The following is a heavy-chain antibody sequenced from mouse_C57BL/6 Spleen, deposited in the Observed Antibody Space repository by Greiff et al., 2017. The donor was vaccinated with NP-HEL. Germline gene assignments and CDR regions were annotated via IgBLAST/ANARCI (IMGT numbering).Heavy chain of an antibody. CDR3: ARVYYDYDRGYFDY. CDR2: ISDGGSYT. CDR1: GFTFSSYA. D-gene: IGHD2-4*01. J-gene: IGHJ2*01. Sequence: VQLKESGGGLVKPGGSLKLSCAASGFTFSSYAMSWVRQTPEKRLEWVATISDGGSYTYYPDNVKGRFTISRDNAKNNLYLQMSHLKSEDTAMYYCARVYYDYDRGYFDYWGQGTTLTVSS. V-gene: IGHV5-4*01.